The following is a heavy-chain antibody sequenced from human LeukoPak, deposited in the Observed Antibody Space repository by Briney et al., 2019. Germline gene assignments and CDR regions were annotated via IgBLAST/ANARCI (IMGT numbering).Heavy chain of an antibody. V-gene: IGHV4-59*01. Sequence: PSETLSLTCTVSGGSLSSYYWSWIRQPPGKGLEWIGYIYYSGSTNYNPSLKSRVTISVDTSKNQFSLKLSSVTAADTAVYYCARAILEYSSLPWAAFDIWGQGTMVTVSS. J-gene: IGHJ3*02. CDR2: IYYSGST. CDR3: ARAILEYSSLPWAAFDI. D-gene: IGHD6-6*01. CDR1: GGSLSSYY.